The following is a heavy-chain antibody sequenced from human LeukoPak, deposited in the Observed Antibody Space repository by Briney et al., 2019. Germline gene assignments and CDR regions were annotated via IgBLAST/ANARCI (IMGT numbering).Heavy chain of an antibody. D-gene: IGHD3-3*01. V-gene: IGHV1-18*01. CDR2: ISAYNGNT. Sequence: GASVKVSCKASGYTFTSYGISWVRQAPGQGLEWMGWISAYNGNTNYAQKLQGRVTMTTDKSTSTAYMELRSLRSDDTAVYYCARLEFIGVAKNPFDPWGQGTLVTVSS. CDR3: ARLEFIGVAKNPFDP. J-gene: IGHJ5*02. CDR1: GYTFTSYG.